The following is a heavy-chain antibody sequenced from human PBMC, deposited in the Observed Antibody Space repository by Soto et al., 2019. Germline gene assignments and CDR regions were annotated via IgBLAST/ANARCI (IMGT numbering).Heavy chain of an antibody. CDR3: ARPAATVIFYSGMDV. D-gene: IGHD4-17*01. V-gene: IGHV3-30-3*01. CDR2: ISFDGSNE. Sequence: SLRLSCAASGFTFSDYAMHWVRQAPGKGLEWVAIISFDGSNEHYADSVQGRFTISRDNSENTLYLQMNSLRADDTAVYYCARPAATVIFYSGMDVWGQGXTVTV. CDR1: GFTFSDYA. J-gene: IGHJ6*02.